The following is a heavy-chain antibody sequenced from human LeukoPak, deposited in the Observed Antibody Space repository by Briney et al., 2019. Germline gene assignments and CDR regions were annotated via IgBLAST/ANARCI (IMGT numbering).Heavy chain of an antibody. V-gene: IGHV3-48*04. Sequence: GGSLRLSCAASGFTFSSYAMSWVRQAPGKGLEWVSYISSSGSTIYYADSVKGRFTISRDNAKNSLYLQMNSLRAEDTAVYYCAGEAVWDYDYVWGADWGQGTLVTVSS. CDR1: GFTFSSYA. D-gene: IGHD3-16*01. J-gene: IGHJ4*02. CDR2: ISSSGSTI. CDR3: AGEAVWDYDYVWGAD.